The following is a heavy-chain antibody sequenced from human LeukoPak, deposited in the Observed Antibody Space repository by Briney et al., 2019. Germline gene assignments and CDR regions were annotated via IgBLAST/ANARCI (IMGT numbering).Heavy chain of an antibody. CDR3: ARATIGSPHHSSGYYYGTYYFDY. J-gene: IGHJ4*02. D-gene: IGHD3-22*01. Sequence: PSETLSLTCTVSGGPISSSSYYWGWIRQPPGKGLEWIGSIYYGGNTYYNPSLKSRVTISVDTSKNQFSLKLSSVTAADTAVYYCARATIGSPHHSSGYYYGTYYFDYWGQGTLVTVSS. CDR2: IYYGGNT. CDR1: GGPISSSSYY. V-gene: IGHV4-39*07.